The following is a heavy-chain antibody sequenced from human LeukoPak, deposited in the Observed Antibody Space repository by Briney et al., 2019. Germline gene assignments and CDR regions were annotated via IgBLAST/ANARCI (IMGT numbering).Heavy chain of an antibody. CDR1: GFTFSDYY. J-gene: IGHJ4*02. CDR2: ISSSGSTI. V-gene: IGHV3-11*01. CDR3: ASSDLTAMVRDY. D-gene: IGHD5-18*01. Sequence: PGGSLRLSCAASGFTFSDYYMSWIRQAPGKGLEWVSYISSSGSTIYYADSVKGRFTISRDNAKNSLYLQMNSLRAEDTAVYYCASSDLTAMVRDYWGQGTLVTVSS.